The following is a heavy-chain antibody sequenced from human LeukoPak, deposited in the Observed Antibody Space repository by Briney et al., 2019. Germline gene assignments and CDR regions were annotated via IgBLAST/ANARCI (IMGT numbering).Heavy chain of an antibody. Sequence: GGSLRLSCAASGFTFSNYAMSWVRQAPGKGLEWVSDISGSGGSTDYADPVKGRFTISRDNSKSTLYLQMNSLRAEDTAVYYCAKSQSQTGSSWSLDYWGQGTLVTVSS. CDR1: GFTFSNYA. CDR2: ISGSGGST. D-gene: IGHD6-13*01. J-gene: IGHJ4*02. CDR3: AKSQSQTGSSWSLDY. V-gene: IGHV3-23*01.